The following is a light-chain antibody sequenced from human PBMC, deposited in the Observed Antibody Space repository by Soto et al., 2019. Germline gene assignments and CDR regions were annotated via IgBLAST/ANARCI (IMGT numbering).Light chain of an antibody. Sequence: QSVLTQPRSVSGSPGQSVTISCTGTSSDVGGYNYVSWYQQHPGKAPKLMIYDVNKRPSGVPVRFSGSKSGNTASLTITGLQSGDEADYYCCSYAGSYTYVFGTGTKVTVL. CDR3: CSYAGSYTYV. J-gene: IGLJ1*01. CDR2: DVN. CDR1: SSDVGGYNY. V-gene: IGLV2-11*01.